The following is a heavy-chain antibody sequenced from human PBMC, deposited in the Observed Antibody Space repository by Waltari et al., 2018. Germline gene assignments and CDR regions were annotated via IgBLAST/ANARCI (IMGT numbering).Heavy chain of an antibody. CDR1: GGSISSYY. V-gene: IGHV4-59*01. Sequence: QVQLQESGPGLVKPSETLSLTCTVSGGSISSYYWSWIRQPPGKGLEWIGYIYYSGSTNYNPSLKSRVTISVDTSKNQFSLKLSSVTAADTAVYYCARPHYYDSSPDAFDIWGQGTMVIVSS. CDR3: ARPHYYDSSPDAFDI. J-gene: IGHJ3*02. CDR2: IYYSGST. D-gene: IGHD3-22*01.